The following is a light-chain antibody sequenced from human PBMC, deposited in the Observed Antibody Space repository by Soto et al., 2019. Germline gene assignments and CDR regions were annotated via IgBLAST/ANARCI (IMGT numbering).Light chain of an antibody. J-gene: IGKJ2*01. CDR1: QSINKF. CDR3: QQSYSMPYT. V-gene: IGKV1-39*01. CDR2: GAS. Sequence: DIQLTQSPSSLSASIGDRVTITCRASQSINKFLNWYQQRPGKAPKFLIYGASSLQSGVPSRFSGSGSGTDFTLTIRSLQPEDFVSYYCQQSYSMPYTFGQGTKVEIK.